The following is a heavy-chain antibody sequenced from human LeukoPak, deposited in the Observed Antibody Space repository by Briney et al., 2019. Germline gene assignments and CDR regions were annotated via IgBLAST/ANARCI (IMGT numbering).Heavy chain of an antibody. D-gene: IGHD3-16*01. V-gene: IGHV4-38-2*01. Sequence: SETLSLTCAVSGYSISSGYYWGWIRPPPGKGLEWIGSIYHSGSTYYNPPLKSQVTISVDTSKNQFSLKLSSVTAADTAVYYCARQGGGAFDIWGQGTMVTVSS. CDR1: GYSISSGYY. CDR2: IYHSGST. J-gene: IGHJ3*02. CDR3: ARQGGGAFDI.